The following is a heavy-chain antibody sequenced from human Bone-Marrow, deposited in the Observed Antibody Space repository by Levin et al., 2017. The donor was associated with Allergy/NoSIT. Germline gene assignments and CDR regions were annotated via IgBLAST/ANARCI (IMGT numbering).Heavy chain of an antibody. V-gene: IGHV1-3*01. D-gene: IGHD5-12*01. Sequence: QSLEWMGWIDCGNGRTKYSHKLQDRVTITRDTSASTTYMELSSLTSEDTAVYYCAREIAITGRTNYYDFWGQGTLVTVSS. J-gene: IGHJ4*02. CDR2: IDCGNGRT. CDR3: AREIAITGRTNYYDF.